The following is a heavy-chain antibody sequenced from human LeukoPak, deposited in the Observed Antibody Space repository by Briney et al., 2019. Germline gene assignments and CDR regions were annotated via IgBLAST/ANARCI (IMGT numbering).Heavy chain of an antibody. CDR1: GFTFSSYG. CDR3: AKDTRITMVRGDLY. D-gene: IGHD3-10*01. J-gene: IGHJ4*02. V-gene: IGHV3-30*02. Sequence: GGPLRLSCAASGFTFSSYGMHWVRQAPGKGLEWVAFIRYDGSNKYYADSVKGRFTISRDNSKNTLYLQMNSLRAEDTAVYYCAKDTRITMVRGDLYWGQGTLVTVSS. CDR2: IRYDGSNK.